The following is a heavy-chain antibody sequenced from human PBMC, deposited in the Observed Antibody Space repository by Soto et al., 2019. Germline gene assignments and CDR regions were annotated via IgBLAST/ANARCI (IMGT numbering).Heavy chain of an antibody. CDR1: GYSFTSYW. D-gene: IGHD2-8*01. CDR3: ASHAGVDIVIMVYVTTFDY. CDR2: IDPSDSYT. Sequence: LGESLKISCKGSGYSFTSYWISWVRQMPGKGLEWMGRIDPSDSYTNYSPSFQGHVTISADKSISTAYLQWSSLKASDTAMYYCASHAGVDIVIMVYVTTFDYWGQGTLVTVSS. J-gene: IGHJ4*02. V-gene: IGHV5-10-1*01.